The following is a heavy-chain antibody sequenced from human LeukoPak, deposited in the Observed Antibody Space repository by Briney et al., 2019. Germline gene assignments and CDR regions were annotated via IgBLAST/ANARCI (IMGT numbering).Heavy chain of an antibody. Sequence: GESLKISCKGSGYSFTSYWIGWVRQMPGKGLEWMGIIYPGDSDTRYSPSFQGQVTISADKPISTAYLQWSSLKASDTAMYYCARRGRVAAAVPNHDAFDIWGQGTMVTVSS. CDR3: ARRGRVAAAVPNHDAFDI. CDR1: GYSFTSYW. J-gene: IGHJ3*02. D-gene: IGHD6-13*01. CDR2: IYPGDSDT. V-gene: IGHV5-51*01.